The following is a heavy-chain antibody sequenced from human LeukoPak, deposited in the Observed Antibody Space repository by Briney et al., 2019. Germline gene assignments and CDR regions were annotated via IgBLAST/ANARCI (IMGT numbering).Heavy chain of an antibody. Sequence: PGGSLRLSCAASGFTFSSYGMHWVRQAPGKGLEWVAVISYDGSNKYYADSVKGRFTISRDNSKNTLYLQMNSLRAEDTAVYYCAKAPGQLVPPGAYYYYYMDVWGKGTTVTVSS. J-gene: IGHJ6*03. V-gene: IGHV3-30*18. D-gene: IGHD6-6*01. CDR1: GFTFSSYG. CDR3: AKAPGQLVPPGAYYYYYMDV. CDR2: ISYDGSNK.